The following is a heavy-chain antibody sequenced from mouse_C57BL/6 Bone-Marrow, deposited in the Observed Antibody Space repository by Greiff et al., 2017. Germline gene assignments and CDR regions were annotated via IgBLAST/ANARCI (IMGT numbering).Heavy chain of an antibody. J-gene: IGHJ2*01. Sequence: QVQLQQPGAELVMPGASVKLSCKASGYTFTSYWMHWVKQRPGQGLEWIGEIDPSDSYTNYNQKFKGKSTLTVDKSSSTAYMQLSSLTSEDSAVYYCARSTSLYSNFDYGGQGTTLTVSS. CDR3: ARSTSLYSNFDY. D-gene: IGHD2-5*01. V-gene: IGHV1-69*01. CDR2: IDPSDSYT. CDR1: GYTFTSYW.